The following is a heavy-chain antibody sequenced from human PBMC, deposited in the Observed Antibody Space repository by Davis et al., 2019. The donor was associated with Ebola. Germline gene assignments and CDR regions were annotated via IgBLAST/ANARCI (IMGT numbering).Heavy chain of an antibody. D-gene: IGHD3-22*01. CDR3: TTQYYYDSSGYYLFDY. Sequence: GESLKISCAASGFTFSNAWMSWVRQAPGKGLEWVGRIKSKTDGGTTDYAAPVKGRCTISRDDSKNTLYLQMNSLKTEDTAVYYCTTQYYYDSSGYYLFDYWGQGTLVTVSS. CDR1: GFTFSNAW. J-gene: IGHJ4*02. CDR2: IKSKTDGGTT. V-gene: IGHV3-15*01.